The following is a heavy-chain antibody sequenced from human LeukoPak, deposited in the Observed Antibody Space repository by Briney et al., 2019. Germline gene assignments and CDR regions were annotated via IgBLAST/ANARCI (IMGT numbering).Heavy chain of an antibody. CDR3: ARVGYCSSTRCSYYMDV. J-gene: IGHJ6*03. CDR2: MNPNSGNT. D-gene: IGHD2-2*01. Sequence: ASVKVSCKASGYTFTSYDINRVRQATGQGLEWMGWMNPNSGNTGYAQKFQGRVTITRNTSISTAYMELSSLRSEDTAVYYCARVGYCSSTRCSYYMDVWGKGTTVTVSS. V-gene: IGHV1-8*03. CDR1: GYTFTSYD.